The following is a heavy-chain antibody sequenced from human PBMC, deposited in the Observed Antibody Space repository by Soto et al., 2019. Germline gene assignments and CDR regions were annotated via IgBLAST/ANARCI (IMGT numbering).Heavy chain of an antibody. J-gene: IGHJ5*02. CDR2: IYYSGTS. CDR1: GGYSSDDTYY. D-gene: IGHD2-15*01. V-gene: IGHV4-39*01. CDR3: EKLTGYGLSSVPRDP. Sequence: SEPMSVTCTVAGGYSSDDTYYWGWISKPPGKGLEWIGSIYYSGTSSYNPSLESRVTMSVDTSKKQLSLRLRSVTATDTAVYYFEKLTGYGLSSVPRDPCGPGPLIT.